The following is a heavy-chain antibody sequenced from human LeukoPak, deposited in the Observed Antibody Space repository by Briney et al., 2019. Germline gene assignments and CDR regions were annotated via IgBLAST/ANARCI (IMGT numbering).Heavy chain of an antibody. CDR1: GFTFSNYV. Sequence: GGSLRLSFAASGFTFSNYVMGWVRQAPGKGLEWVSAISGSGGSTYYAASVKGRFTISRDNSKNTLYLQMNSLRAEDTAVYYCAKDRYYYDSSALQYYFDYWGQGTLVTVSS. CDR3: AKDRYYYDSSALQYYFDY. J-gene: IGHJ4*02. CDR2: ISGSGGST. V-gene: IGHV3-23*01. D-gene: IGHD3-22*01.